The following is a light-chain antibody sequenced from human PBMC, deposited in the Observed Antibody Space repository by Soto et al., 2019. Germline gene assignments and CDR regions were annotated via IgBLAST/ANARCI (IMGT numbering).Light chain of an antibody. J-gene: IGKJ1*01. V-gene: IGKV3-11*01. CDR3: QQRYNWPRT. CDR2: GAS. Sequence: IVLTQSPGTLSSSPGETATLSCRASQSVTTQLAWYQQKRGRAPRLIIHGASRRATGIPDRISGSGSGTDFTLTISSLEPEDFAVYYCQQRYNWPRTFGQGTKV. CDR1: QSVTTQ.